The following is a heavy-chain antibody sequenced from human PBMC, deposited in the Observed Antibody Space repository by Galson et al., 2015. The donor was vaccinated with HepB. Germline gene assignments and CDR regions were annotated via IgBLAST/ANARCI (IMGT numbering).Heavy chain of an antibody. CDR1: GFTFSINA. CDR3: ASDLYYYDSSGGTDY. J-gene: IGHJ4*02. CDR2: IYSGGGT. Sequence: SLRLSCAVSGFTFSINAMSWVRQAPGKGLEWVSVIYSGGGTYYADSVKGRFTISRDNSKNTLYLQMNSLRAEDTAVYYCASDLYYYDSSGGTDYWGQGTLVTVSS. D-gene: IGHD3-22*01. V-gene: IGHV3-66*02.